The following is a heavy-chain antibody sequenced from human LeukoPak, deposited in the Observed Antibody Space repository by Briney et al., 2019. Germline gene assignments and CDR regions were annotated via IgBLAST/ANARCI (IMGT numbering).Heavy chain of an antibody. CDR3: ARGVVVVPAAMGEYYYYYMDV. CDR1: GYTFTSYD. J-gene: IGHJ6*03. Sequence: ASVKVSCKASGYTFTSYDINWARQATGQGLEWMGWMNPNSGNTGYAQEFQGRVTMTRNTSISTAYMELSSLRSEDTAVYYCARGVVVVPAAMGEYYYYYMDVWGKGTTVTVSS. D-gene: IGHD2-2*01. CDR2: MNPNSGNT. V-gene: IGHV1-8*01.